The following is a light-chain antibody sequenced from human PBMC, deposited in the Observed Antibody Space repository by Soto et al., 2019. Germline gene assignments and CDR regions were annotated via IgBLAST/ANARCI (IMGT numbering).Light chain of an antibody. CDR2: KAS. CDR3: QQYSSYWT. V-gene: IGKV1-5*03. Sequence: DIQMTPSPSTLPASVGDRVTITCRASQSISTWLAWYQQKPGKAPNLLIYKASYLASGVPSRFSGGGSGTEFTLTISSLQPDDFATYYCQQYSSYWTFGQGTKVDIK. J-gene: IGKJ1*01. CDR1: QSISTW.